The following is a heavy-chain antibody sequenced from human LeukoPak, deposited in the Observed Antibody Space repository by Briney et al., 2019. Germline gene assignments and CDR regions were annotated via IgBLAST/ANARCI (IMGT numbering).Heavy chain of an antibody. D-gene: IGHD5-24*01. Sequence: GASVTVSCTASGYTFTSYYMHWVRQAPGQGLEWMGIINPSGGSTSYAQKFQGRVTMTRDTSTSTVYMELSSLRSEDTAVYYCARDRADGSSPSSGYFDYWGQGTLVTVSS. V-gene: IGHV1-46*01. CDR3: ARDRADGSSPSSGYFDY. J-gene: IGHJ4*02. CDR2: INPSGGST. CDR1: GYTFTSYY.